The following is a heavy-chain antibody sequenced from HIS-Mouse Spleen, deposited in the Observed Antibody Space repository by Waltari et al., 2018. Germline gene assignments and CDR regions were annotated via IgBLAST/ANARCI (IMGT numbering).Heavy chain of an antibody. CDR3: ARTGYSGYDWAFDY. D-gene: IGHD5-12*01. J-gene: IGHJ4*02. Sequence: QVQLVQSGAEVKKPGASVKVSCKASGYTLPGYDMHWLLLAPGQGLEWMGWINPNSGGTNYAQKFQGRVTMTRDTSISTAYMELSRLRSDDTAVYYCARTGYSGYDWAFDYWGQGTLVTVSS. V-gene: IGHV1-2*02. CDR2: INPNSGGT. CDR1: GYTLPGYD.